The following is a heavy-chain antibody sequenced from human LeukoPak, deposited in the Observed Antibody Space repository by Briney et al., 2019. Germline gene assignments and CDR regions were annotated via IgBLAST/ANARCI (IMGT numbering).Heavy chain of an antibody. CDR1: GGSFSGYC. CDR3: ASLRNLAYCGGDCYGDAFDI. V-gene: IGHV4-34*01. D-gene: IGHD2-21*02. J-gene: IGHJ3*02. Sequence: SETLSLTCAVYGGSFSGYCWSWIRQPPGKGLEWIGEINHSGSTNYNPSLKSRVTISVDTSKNQFSLKLSSVTAADTAVYYCASLRNLAYCGGDCYGDAFDIWGQGTMVTVSS. CDR2: INHSGST.